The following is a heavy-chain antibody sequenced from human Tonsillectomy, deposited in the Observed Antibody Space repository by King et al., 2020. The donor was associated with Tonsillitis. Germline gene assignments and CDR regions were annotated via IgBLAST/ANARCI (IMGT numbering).Heavy chain of an antibody. CDR1: GGSISSYY. CDR3: ARGGRDSGSPGRVDY. V-gene: IGHV4-59*01. J-gene: IGHJ4*02. CDR2: IYYSGST. D-gene: IGHD1-26*01. Sequence: VQLQESGPGLVKPSETLSLTCTVSGGSISSYYWNWIRQPPGKELEWIGYIYYSGSTNYNPSLQSRVTISVDTSQNQFSLKLASVTAADTAVYYCARGGRDSGSPGRVDYWGQGTLVTVSS.